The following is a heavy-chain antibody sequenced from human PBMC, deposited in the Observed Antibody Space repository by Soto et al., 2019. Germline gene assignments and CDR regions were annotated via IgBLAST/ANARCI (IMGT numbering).Heavy chain of an antibody. D-gene: IGHD6-6*01. Sequence: GESLKISCKGSGYSFTSYWIGWVRQMPVKGLEWMGIIYPGDSDTRYSPSSQGQVTISADKSISTAYLQWSSLKASDTAMYYCARHLEYSSSLNYYYYYMDVWGKGTTVTVSS. J-gene: IGHJ6*03. CDR1: GYSFTSYW. V-gene: IGHV5-51*01. CDR2: IYPGDSDT. CDR3: ARHLEYSSSLNYYYYYMDV.